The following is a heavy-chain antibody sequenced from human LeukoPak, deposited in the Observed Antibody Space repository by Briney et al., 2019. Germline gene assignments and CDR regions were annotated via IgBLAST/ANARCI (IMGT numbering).Heavy chain of an antibody. Sequence: PSETLSLTCTVSGGSISSGGHYWSWIRQPPGKGLEWIGYIYHSGSTYYNPSLKSRVTMSVDRSKNQFSLKLSSVTAADTAVYYCARAPHWDRPFDYWGQGTLVTVSS. D-gene: IGHD7-27*01. J-gene: IGHJ4*02. CDR2: IYHSGST. V-gene: IGHV4-30-2*01. CDR3: ARAPHWDRPFDY. CDR1: GGSISSGGHY.